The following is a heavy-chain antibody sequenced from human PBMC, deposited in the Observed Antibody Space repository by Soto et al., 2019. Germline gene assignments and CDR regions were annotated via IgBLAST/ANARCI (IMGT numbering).Heavy chain of an antibody. CDR2: INQDGGER. CDR3: ARGHYGLDV. CDR1: GFMLSDHW. J-gene: IGHJ6*02. V-gene: IGHV3-7*01. Sequence: EVQLVESGGQLVQPGGSLRLGCLASGFMLSDHWTSWVRQAPGERPEWVAHINQDGGERYYLDSVKGRFTISRDNTKNSVYLQMTSLRPEDTAVYYCARGHYGLDVWGQGTTVAVSS.